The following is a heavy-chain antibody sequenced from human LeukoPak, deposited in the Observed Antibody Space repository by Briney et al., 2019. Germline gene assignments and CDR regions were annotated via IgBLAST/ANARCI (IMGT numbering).Heavy chain of an antibody. CDR3: ARNATVTTQDAFDI. CDR2: INHSGST. Sequence: PSETLSLTCAVYGGSFSGYYWSWIRQPPGKGLEWIGEINHSGSTNYNPSLKSRVTIPVDTSKNQFSLKLSSVTAADTAVYYCARNATVTTQDAFDIWGQGTMVTVSS. J-gene: IGHJ3*02. V-gene: IGHV4-34*01. CDR1: GGSFSGYY. D-gene: IGHD4-17*01.